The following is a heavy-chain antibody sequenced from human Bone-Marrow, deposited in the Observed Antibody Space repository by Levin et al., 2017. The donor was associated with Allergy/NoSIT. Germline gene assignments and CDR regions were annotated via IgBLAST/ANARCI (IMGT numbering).Heavy chain of an antibody. D-gene: IGHD2-8*01. V-gene: IGHV4-38-2*02. Sequence: SCTVSGYSISSGYFWGWLRQPPGKGLEWIGSFHHSGTTHYNPPLKSRVTIVVDTSKNQFSLKLTSVTAADTAVYYCARVSRYCTNGMCSYDTWGQGTLVTVSS. CDR2: FHHSGTT. J-gene: IGHJ5*02. CDR1: GYSISSGYF. CDR3: ARVSRYCTNGMCSYDT.